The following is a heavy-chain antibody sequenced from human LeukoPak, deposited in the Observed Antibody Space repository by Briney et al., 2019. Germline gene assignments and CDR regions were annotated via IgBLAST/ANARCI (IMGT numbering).Heavy chain of an antibody. CDR3: ASLGATTLSYFGMDV. CDR2: XTPVSGGT. Sequence: ASVKVSCKASGYTFADYXXXXXXQAPGQGLXXMXXXTPVSGGTYYAQRFLGRVTXTRDSSIRTVYMELSRLQSDDTAVYHCASLGATTLSYFGMDVWGQGTTVTVSS. D-gene: IGHD1-26*01. CDR1: GYTFADYX. J-gene: IGHJ6*02. V-gene: IGHV1-2*02.